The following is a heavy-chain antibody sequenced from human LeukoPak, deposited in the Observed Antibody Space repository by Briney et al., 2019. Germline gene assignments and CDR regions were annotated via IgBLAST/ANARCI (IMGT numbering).Heavy chain of an antibody. CDR2: TAYDGSNK. Sequence: GRSLRLSCAASGFTFSGYGMHWVRQAPGKGLEWVAVTAYDGSNKYYADSVKGRFTISRDNSKNTLFLQMNSLRGDDTALYYCAEDRRSGSGWYSVDHWGQGTLVTVTS. CDR1: GFTFSGYG. V-gene: IGHV3-30*18. CDR3: AEDRRSGSGWYSVDH. J-gene: IGHJ4*02. D-gene: IGHD6-19*01.